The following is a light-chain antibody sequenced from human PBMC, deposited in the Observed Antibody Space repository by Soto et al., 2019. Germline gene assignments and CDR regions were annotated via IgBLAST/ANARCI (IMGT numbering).Light chain of an antibody. CDR2: STN. CDR1: SSNIGSNS. CDR3: AAWDDSLNGEVV. Sequence: QSVLTQPPSASGTPGQRVTISCSGSSSNIGSNSVNWYQQVPGTAPKLLIYSTNQRPSGVPDRFSGSKSDTSASLAISGLQSEDEAAYYCAAWDDSLNGEVVFGGGTKLTV. J-gene: IGLJ2*01. V-gene: IGLV1-44*01.